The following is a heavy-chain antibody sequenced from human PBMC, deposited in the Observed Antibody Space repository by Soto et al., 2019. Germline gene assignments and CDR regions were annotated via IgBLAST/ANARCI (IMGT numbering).Heavy chain of an antibody. J-gene: IGHJ4*02. D-gene: IGHD1-26*01. Sequence: QVQLVQSGAEVREPGASVKVSCKASGYSFTSLDINWVRQTAGQGLEWMGWMQPSTGRTGYAQKFQGRVTMTRDTSINTAYMELTTLKSDDTDFYYCARGVSAGVDYWGQGTLVTVSS. CDR2: MQPSTGRT. CDR1: GYSFTSLD. CDR3: ARGVSAGVDY. V-gene: IGHV1-8*01.